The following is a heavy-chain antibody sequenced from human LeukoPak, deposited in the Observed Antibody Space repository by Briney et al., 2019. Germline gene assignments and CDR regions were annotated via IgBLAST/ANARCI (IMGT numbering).Heavy chain of an antibody. Sequence: SETLSLTCTVSGDSMSSYYWSWVRQSPGKGLEWIAYIHYSGSTNYNPSLKNRVTISIDTSKNQFSLKLSSVTAADTAVYYCARHGRVGANDYWGQGTLVTVSS. V-gene: IGHV4-59*08. CDR3: ARHGRVGANDY. J-gene: IGHJ4*02. D-gene: IGHD1-26*01. CDR2: IHYSGST. CDR1: GDSMSSYY.